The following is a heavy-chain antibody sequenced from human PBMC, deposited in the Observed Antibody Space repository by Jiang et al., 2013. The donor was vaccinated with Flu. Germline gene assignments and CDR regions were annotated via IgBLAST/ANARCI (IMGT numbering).Heavy chain of an antibody. Sequence: FTFSSYEMNWVRQAPGKGLEWVSYISSSGSTIYYADSVKGRFTISRDNAKNSLYLQMNSLGAEDTAVYYCARDAYYDFWSGYYSGGYYYYMDVWGKGTTVTVSS. CDR3: ARDAYYDFWSGYYSGGYYYYMDV. CDR1: FTFSSYE. CDR2: ISSSGSTI. D-gene: IGHD3-3*01. V-gene: IGHV3-48*03. J-gene: IGHJ6*03.